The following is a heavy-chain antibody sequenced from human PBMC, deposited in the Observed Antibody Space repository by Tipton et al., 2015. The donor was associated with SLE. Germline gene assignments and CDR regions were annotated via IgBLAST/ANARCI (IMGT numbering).Heavy chain of an antibody. CDR1: GDSISSGDYY. CDR3: ARGNSGFDY. V-gene: IGHV4-30-4*08. D-gene: IGHD1-1*01. J-gene: IGHJ4*02. CDR2: IYYSGST. Sequence: TLSLTCTVSGDSISSGDYYWSWIRQPPGKGLEWIGYIYYSGSTNYNPSLKSRVTISVDTSKNQFSLTLTSVTAADTAVYYCARGNSGFDYWGQGNLVTVSS.